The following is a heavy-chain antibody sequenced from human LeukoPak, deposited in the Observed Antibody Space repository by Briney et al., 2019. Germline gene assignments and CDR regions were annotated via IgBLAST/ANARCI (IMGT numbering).Heavy chain of an antibody. CDR1: GYTFTGYY. CDR3: AVSKTRDAFDI. V-gene: IGHV1-2*02. J-gene: IGHJ3*02. Sequence: ASVKVSCKASGYTFTGYYMHWVRQAPGQGLDWMGWINPNSGGTNYAQKFQGRVTMTRDTSINTAYMYLSRLRSDDTAIYYCAVSKTRDAFDIWGQGTMVTVSS. CDR2: INPNSGGT.